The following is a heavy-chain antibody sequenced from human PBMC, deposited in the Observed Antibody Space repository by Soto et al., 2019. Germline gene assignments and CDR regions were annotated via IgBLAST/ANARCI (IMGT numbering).Heavy chain of an antibody. Sequence: EVQLVESGGGLVQPGRSLRLSCAASGFTFDDYAMHWVRQGPGKGLEWVSSISWNSGNLGYADSVKGRFTISRDNAKNSLYLQMHSLRGEDTALYYCAKGASTTVFAFNDYWGQGTLVTVSS. D-gene: IGHD4-17*01. J-gene: IGHJ4*02. CDR2: ISWNSGNL. CDR3: AKGASTTVFAFNDY. V-gene: IGHV3-9*01. CDR1: GFTFDDYA.